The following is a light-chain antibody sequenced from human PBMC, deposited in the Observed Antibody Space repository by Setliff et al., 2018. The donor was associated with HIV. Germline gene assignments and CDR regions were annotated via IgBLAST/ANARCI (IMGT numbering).Light chain of an antibody. CDR1: NIGSKR. CDR3: QVWDSSSDHSYV. Sequence: SYELTQPPSVSVAPGQTARITCGGNNIGSKRVHWYQQKPGQAPLLVIYYDSDRPSGIPERFSGSNSGNTATLTISRVEAGDGADYYCQVWDSSSDHSYVFGTGTKVTVL. J-gene: IGLJ1*01. V-gene: IGLV3-21*04. CDR2: YDS.